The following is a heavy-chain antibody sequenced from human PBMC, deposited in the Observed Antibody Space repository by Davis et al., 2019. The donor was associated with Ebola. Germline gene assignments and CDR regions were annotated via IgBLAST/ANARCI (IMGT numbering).Heavy chain of an antibody. D-gene: IGHD5-18*01. V-gene: IGHV6-1*01. CDR2: TYYTSKSHN. CDR1: GDSVSTAG. Sequence: HPQTLSLTSVISGDSVSTAGWNSITQSPPRRLACLGSTYYTSKSHNDYAASVKRPITINPDTSKNQFSLQLTSVTPEDTALYYCARGWLRGGMDVWGEGTTVTV. J-gene: IGHJ6*02. CDR3: ARGWLRGGMDV.